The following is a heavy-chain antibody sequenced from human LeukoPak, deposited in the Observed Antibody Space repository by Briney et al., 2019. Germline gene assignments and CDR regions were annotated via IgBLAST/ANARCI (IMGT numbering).Heavy chain of an antibody. V-gene: IGHV3-21*01. CDR1: GFTFSSYN. J-gene: IGHJ4*02. CDR3: ATSLRTGGIFDY. CDR2: ISSSGSYI. D-gene: IGHD2-15*01. Sequence: GGSLRLSCAASGFTFSSYNMNWVRQAPGKGLEWVSSISSSGSYIYYADSMKGRFTISRDNAKNSLYLQMNSLRAEDTAVHYCATSLRTGGIFDYWGQGTLVTVSS.